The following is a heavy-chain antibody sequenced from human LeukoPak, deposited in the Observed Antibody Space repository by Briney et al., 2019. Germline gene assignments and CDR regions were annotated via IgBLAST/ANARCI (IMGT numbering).Heavy chain of an antibody. V-gene: IGHV1-8*01. CDR1: GFTFTSYD. Sequence: ASVKVSCKASGFTFTSYDINWVRQAPGQGLEWMGWMNPNSGNTRYAQKVQGRITITADESTSTAYMELSSLRSEDTAVYYCARLAANYYYYYYMDVWGKGTTVTVSS. CDR3: ARLAANYYYYYYMDV. CDR2: MNPNSGNT. J-gene: IGHJ6*03. D-gene: IGHD6-25*01.